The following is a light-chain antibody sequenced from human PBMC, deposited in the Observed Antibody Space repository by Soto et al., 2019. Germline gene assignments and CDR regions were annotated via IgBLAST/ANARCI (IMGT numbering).Light chain of an antibody. CDR3: QQINSYLSIT. CDR1: QVISNY. J-gene: IGKJ5*01. Sequence: DIQLTQSPSFLSASVGDSVTITFRASQVISNYLAWYQQKPGKAPKLLIYAASTLKGGVPSRFSGSGSGTEFTLTISSLQPEDFATYYCQQINSYLSITFGQGTRLEIK. CDR2: AAS. V-gene: IGKV1-9*01.